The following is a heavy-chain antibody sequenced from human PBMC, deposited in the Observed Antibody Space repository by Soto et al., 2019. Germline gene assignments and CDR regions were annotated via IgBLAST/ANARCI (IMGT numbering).Heavy chain of an antibody. CDR1: GGSISSGDYY. CDR2: IYYSGST. D-gene: IGHD5-18*01. J-gene: IGHJ6*02. CDR3: ARASPVVTDG. V-gene: IGHV4-30-4*01. Sequence: SETLSLTCTVSGGSISSGDYYWSWIRQPPGKGLEWIGYIYYSGSTYYNPSLKSRVTISVDASKNQFSLKLSSVTAADTAVYYCARASPVVTDGWGQGTTVTVSS.